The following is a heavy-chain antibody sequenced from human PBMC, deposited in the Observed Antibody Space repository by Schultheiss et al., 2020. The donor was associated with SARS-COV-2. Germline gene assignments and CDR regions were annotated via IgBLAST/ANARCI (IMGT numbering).Heavy chain of an antibody. J-gene: IGHJ4*02. Sequence: SETLSLTCTVSGGSISSGGYYWSWIRQPPGKGLEWIGYIYYSGSTNYNPSLKSRVTISVDTSKNQFSLKLSSVTAADTAVYYCAGALKGVLRFFDYWGQGTLVTVSS. D-gene: IGHD3-3*01. CDR3: AGALKGVLRFFDY. V-gene: IGHV4-61*08. CDR2: IYYSGST. CDR1: GGSISSGGYY.